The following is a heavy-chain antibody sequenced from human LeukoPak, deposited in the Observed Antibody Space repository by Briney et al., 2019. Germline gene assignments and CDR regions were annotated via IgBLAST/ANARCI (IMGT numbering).Heavy chain of an antibody. CDR3: ARERARYGSGSYYSY. D-gene: IGHD3-10*01. CDR1: GYTFTGYY. Sequence: GASVKVSCKASGYTFTGYYMHWVRQVPGQGLEWMGRINPNSGGTNYAQKFQGRVTMTRDTSISTAYMELSRLRSDDTAVYYCARERARYGSGSYYSYWGQGTLVTVSS. J-gene: IGHJ4*02. CDR2: INPNSGGT. V-gene: IGHV1-2*06.